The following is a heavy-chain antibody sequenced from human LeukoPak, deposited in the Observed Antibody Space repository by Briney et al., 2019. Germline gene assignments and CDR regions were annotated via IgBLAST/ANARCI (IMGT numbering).Heavy chain of an antibody. CDR3: ATPYVFPRYGMDV. CDR1: GYTLTKLS. CDR2: FDPEDGET. D-gene: IGHD3-16*01. V-gene: IGHV1-24*01. Sequence: ASVKVSCKVSGYTLTKLSMHWVRQAPGKGLEWMGGFDPEDGETMYAQKFQGRVTMTEDTSTDTAYMELSSLRSDDTAVYYCATPYVFPRYGMDVWGQGTTVTVSS. J-gene: IGHJ6*02.